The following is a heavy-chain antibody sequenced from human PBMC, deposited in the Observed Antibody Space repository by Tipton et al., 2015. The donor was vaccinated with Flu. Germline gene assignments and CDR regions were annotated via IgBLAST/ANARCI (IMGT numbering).Heavy chain of an antibody. D-gene: IGHD2-2*01. CDR1: GGPLSSFY. J-gene: IGHJ5*02. CDR2: IYSSGIT. CDR3: AKDLVVIVPAASWFDP. Sequence: TLSLTCTVSGGPLSSFYWTWIRQPAGKGLEWIGRIYSSGITKYNPSLKSRVTMSVDTSKNQFSLSLSSVTAADTAVYYCAKDLVVIVPAASWFDPWGQGTLVTVSS. V-gene: IGHV4-4*07.